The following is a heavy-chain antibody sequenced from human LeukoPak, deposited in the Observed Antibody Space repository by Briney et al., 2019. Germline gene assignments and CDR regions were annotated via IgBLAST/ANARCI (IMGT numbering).Heavy chain of an antibody. J-gene: IGHJ5*02. V-gene: IGHV4-30-2*01. D-gene: IGHD1-26*01. Sequence: SETLSLTCAVSGGSISSGGYSWSWIRQPPGKGLEWIGYIYHSGSTYYNPSLKSRVTISVDRSKNQFSLKLSSVTAADTAVYYCARVGAADWFDPWGQGTLVTVSS. CDR1: GGSISSGGYS. CDR2: IYHSGST. CDR3: ARVGAADWFDP.